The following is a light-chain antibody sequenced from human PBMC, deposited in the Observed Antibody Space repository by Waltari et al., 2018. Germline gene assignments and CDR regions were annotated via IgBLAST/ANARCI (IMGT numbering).Light chain of an antibody. V-gene: IGLV2-18*02. CDR1: SSDVGNYNR. Sequence: QSALTQPPSVSGSPGQSVTISCTATSSDVGNYNRVSWYQQSPGTAPKLMIYDVTNRPSGVPDRFSGSKSGNTASLTSSGLQAEDEADYYCSSPTTSITWVFGGGTKLTVL. CDR2: DVT. J-gene: IGLJ3*02. CDR3: SSPTTSITWV.